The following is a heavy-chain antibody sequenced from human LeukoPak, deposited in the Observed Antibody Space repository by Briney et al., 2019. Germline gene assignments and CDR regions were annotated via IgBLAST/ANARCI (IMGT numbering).Heavy chain of an antibody. CDR1: GFRLSTYW. D-gene: IGHD1-14*01. V-gene: IGHV3-7*01. Sequence: GGSLRLSCRVTGFRLSTYWMSWVRQAPGKGLEWVANIKEDGSESFYMDSLRGRFSISRDNANNLLYLQLNSLRPEDTAVYYCARDWYRSYDYWGQGTVVTVSS. CDR3: ARDWYRSYDY. CDR2: IKEDGSES. J-gene: IGHJ4*02.